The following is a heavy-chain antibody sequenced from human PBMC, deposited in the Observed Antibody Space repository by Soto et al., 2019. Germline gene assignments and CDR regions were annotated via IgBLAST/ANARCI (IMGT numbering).Heavy chain of an antibody. Sequence: ASVKVSCKTSGYPFTDYYLNWVRQAPGQGLEHLGWINPRTGGTSYPQKFQGRVTMTRVTSINTAYLELSRLTSDDTALYYCARDVAGDDYFDSWGQGTLVTVS. D-gene: IGHD6-19*01. J-gene: IGHJ4*02. CDR3: ARDVAGDDYFDS. CDR1: GYPFTDYY. CDR2: INPRTGGT. V-gene: IGHV1-2*02.